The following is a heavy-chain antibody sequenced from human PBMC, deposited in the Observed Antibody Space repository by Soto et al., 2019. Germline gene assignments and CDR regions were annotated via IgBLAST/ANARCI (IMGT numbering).Heavy chain of an antibody. V-gene: IGHV1-18*04. J-gene: IGHJ4*02. CDR3: ARDQRDSSSSLPGINDY. Sequence: QVQLVQSGAEVKKPGASVKVSCKASGYTFTSYGISWVRQAPGQGLEWMGWISAYNGNTNYAQKLQGRVTMTADTATSTAYMELRSLRSDHTAVYYCARDQRDSSSSLPGINDYWGQGTLVTVSS. CDR1: GYTFTSYG. CDR2: ISAYNGNT. D-gene: IGHD6-6*01.